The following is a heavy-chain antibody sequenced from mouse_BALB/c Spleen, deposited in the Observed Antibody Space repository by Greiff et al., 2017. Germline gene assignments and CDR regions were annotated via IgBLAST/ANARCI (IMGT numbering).Heavy chain of an antibody. Sequence: EVKLMESGGGLVKPGGSLKLSCAASGFTFSSYTMSWVRQSPEKRLEWVAEISSGGSYTYYPDTVTGRFTISRDNAKNTLYLEMSSLRSEDTAMYYCARGVYYDYVDYAMDYWGQGTSVTVSS. CDR2: ISSGGSYT. CDR3: ARGVYYDYVDYAMDY. V-gene: IGHV5-9-4*01. D-gene: IGHD2-4*01. J-gene: IGHJ4*01. CDR1: GFTFSSYT.